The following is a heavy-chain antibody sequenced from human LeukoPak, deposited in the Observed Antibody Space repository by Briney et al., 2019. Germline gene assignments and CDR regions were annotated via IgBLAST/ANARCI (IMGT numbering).Heavy chain of an antibody. V-gene: IGHV4-31*03. D-gene: IGHD3-10*01. CDR3: ARTRGLRYFDY. Sequence: PSQTLSLTCTVSGGSISSGGYCWSWLRQHPGKGLEWIGYIYYSGSTYYNPSLKSRVTISVDTSKNQFSLKLSSVTAADTAVYYCARTRGLRYFDYWGQGTLVTVSS. J-gene: IGHJ4*02. CDR1: GGSISSGGYC. CDR2: IYYSGST.